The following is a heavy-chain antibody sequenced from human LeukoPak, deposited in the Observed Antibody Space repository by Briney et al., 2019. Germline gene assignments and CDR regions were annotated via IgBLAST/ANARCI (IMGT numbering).Heavy chain of an antibody. CDR3: ARVVISSGWPTAAY. CDR2: IYYSGST. D-gene: IGHD6-19*01. Sequence: PSETLSLSCTVSGGSISSYYRSWIRQPPGKGLECVWDIYYSGSTNYNPSPKSRVTISVDTTKNHFSLKLSSVTAADTAVYYCARVVISSGWPTAAYWGQGTLVTVSS. CDR1: GGSISSYY. V-gene: IGHV4-59*01. J-gene: IGHJ4*02.